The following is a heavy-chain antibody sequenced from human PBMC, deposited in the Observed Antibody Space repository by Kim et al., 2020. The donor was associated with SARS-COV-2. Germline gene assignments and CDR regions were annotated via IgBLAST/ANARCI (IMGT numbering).Heavy chain of an antibody. CDR3: ARDHHYYYGSGQPKRYFEY. CDR2: ISYDGSNK. J-gene: IGHJ4*02. V-gene: IGHV3-30-3*01. Sequence: GGSLRLSCAASGFTFSSYAMHWVRQAPGKGLEWVAVISYDGSNKYYADSVKGRFTISRDNSKNTLYLQMNSLRAEDTAVYYCARDHHYYYGSGQPKRYFEYWGQGTLVTVSS. D-gene: IGHD3-10*01. CDR1: GFTFSSYA.